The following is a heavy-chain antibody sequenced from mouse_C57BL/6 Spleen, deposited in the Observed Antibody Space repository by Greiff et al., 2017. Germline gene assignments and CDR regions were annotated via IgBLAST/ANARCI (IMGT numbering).Heavy chain of an antibody. V-gene: IGHV2-4*01. J-gene: IGHJ4*01. CDR1: GFSLTSSG. Sequence: QVQLKESGPGLVQPSQSLSITCTVSGFSLTSSGVHWVRQPPGKGLEWLGVIWSGGSTDYNAAFISRLSISKDNSKSQVFFKMNSLQADDTAIYYCAKKSEWGAMGYWGQGTSVTASS. CDR3: AKKSEWGAMGY. CDR2: IWSGGST. D-gene: IGHD1-3*01.